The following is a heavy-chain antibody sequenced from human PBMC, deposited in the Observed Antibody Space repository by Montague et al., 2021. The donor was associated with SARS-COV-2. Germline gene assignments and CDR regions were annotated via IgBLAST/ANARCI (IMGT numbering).Heavy chain of an antibody. J-gene: IGHJ5*01. CDR3: ARHARGEGYTSWFDS. CDR2: IYYTGSR. V-gene: IGHV4-61*01. CDR1: GDSVSRGSSY. D-gene: IGHD5-24*01. Sequence: SETLSLTCTVSGDSVSRGSSYWGWIRQPPGKGLEWIGYIYYTGSRKYNSSLKSRLTISVDTSKNQFSLKLSSVTAADTAVYYCARHARGEGYTSWFDSWGQGTLVTVSS.